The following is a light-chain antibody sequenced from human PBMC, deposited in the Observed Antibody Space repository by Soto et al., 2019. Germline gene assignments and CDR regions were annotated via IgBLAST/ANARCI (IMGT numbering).Light chain of an antibody. Sequence: DIQMTQSPSSLSTSVGDRVTITCRASQDIINYLAWYQQKPGKVPKLLISAASTLQSGVPSRFSGSGFWTDFTLTINSLQPEDVATYYCQKYDYVPYTFGQGTKLEIK. V-gene: IGKV1-27*01. CDR2: AAS. J-gene: IGKJ2*01. CDR1: QDIINY. CDR3: QKYDYVPYT.